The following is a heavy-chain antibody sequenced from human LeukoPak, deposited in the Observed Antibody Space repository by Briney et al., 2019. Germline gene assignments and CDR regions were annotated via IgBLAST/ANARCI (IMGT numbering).Heavy chain of an antibody. CDR1: GFTFSSYA. Sequence: GGSLRLSCAASGFTFSSYAMSWVRQAPGKGLEWVSGISGSGGRTYYADAVKGRFTISRDESKNTLYMEMNSLRAEDTAVYYCAKDGVRGALDAFDIWGQGTMVTVSS. CDR3: AKDGVRGALDAFDI. V-gene: IGHV3-23*01. CDR2: ISGSGGRT. D-gene: IGHD1-26*01. J-gene: IGHJ3*02.